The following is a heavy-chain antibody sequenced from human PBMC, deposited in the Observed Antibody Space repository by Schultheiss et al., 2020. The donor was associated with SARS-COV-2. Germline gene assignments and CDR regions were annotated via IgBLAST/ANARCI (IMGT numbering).Heavy chain of an antibody. Sequence: GGSLRLSCAASGFTFSSYAMSWVRQAPGKGLEWVSAISGSGGSTYYADSVKGRFTISRDNSKNTLYLQMNSLRAEDTAVYYCAKDLSYGGNFRYYFDYWGQGTLVTVSS. CDR2: ISGSGGST. V-gene: IGHV3-23*01. D-gene: IGHD4-23*01. J-gene: IGHJ4*02. CDR1: GFTFSSYA. CDR3: AKDLSYGGNFRYYFDY.